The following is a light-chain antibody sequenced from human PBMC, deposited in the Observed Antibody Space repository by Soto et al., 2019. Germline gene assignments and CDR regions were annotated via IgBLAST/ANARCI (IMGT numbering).Light chain of an antibody. J-gene: IGKJ1*01. V-gene: IGKV1-5*03. CDR3: QDYSTDSRT. CDR2: RAS. CDR1: QAISSW. Sequence: THSPSTLSASVGERVSITCRASQAISSWLAWYQQKPGKAPKPLIYRASTLESGVPSRFSGSGSGTEFTLTISSLQPDDFATYYCQDYSTDSRTFGQGTKVDI.